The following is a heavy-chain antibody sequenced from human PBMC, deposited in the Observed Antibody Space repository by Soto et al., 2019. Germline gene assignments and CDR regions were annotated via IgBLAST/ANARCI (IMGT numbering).Heavy chain of an antibody. CDR2: IYPGDSNT. D-gene: IGHD2-2*01. J-gene: IGHJ4*02. V-gene: IGHV5-51*01. Sequence: EVQLVQSGAEVKKPGESLKISCKGSGYTFTSYWIGWVRQMPGKGLEWMGIIYPGDSNTRYGPSFQGQVTISADKSISTAYLQWSSLKATDTAMYFCARQGYCSTTACYAVDYWGQGTLVTVSS. CDR1: GYTFTSYW. CDR3: ARQGYCSTTACYAVDY.